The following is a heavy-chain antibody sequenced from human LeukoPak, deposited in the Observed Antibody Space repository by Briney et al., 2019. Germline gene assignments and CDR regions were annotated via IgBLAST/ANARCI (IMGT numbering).Heavy chain of an antibody. D-gene: IGHD3-3*02. CDR2: ISGSSSHI. CDR3: AKALYWYFDL. Sequence: GGSLRLSCVVSGVTFSDHSMNWVRQAPGKGPEGLSAISGSSSHIYYADSVKGRFTISRDNAKNSLYLQMNSLRAEDTAVYYCAKALYWYFDLWGRGTLVTVSS. V-gene: IGHV3-21*01. J-gene: IGHJ2*01. CDR1: GVTFSDHS.